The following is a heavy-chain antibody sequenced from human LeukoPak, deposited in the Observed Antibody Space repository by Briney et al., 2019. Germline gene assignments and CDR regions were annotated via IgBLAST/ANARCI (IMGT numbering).Heavy chain of an antibody. CDR1: GYTFTGYY. Sequence: ASVKVSCKSSGYTFTGYYMHWVRQAPGQGLEWMGWINPNSGGTNYAQKLQGRVTMTTDTSTNTAYMELRSLRSDDTAVYYCAKETGDTYTYVSDSWGQGTLVTVSS. V-gene: IGHV1-2*02. CDR3: AKETGDTYTYVSDS. J-gene: IGHJ4*02. CDR2: INPNSGGT. D-gene: IGHD2-2*02.